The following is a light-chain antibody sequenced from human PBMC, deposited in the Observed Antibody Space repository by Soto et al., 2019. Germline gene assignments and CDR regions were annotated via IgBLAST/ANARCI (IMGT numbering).Light chain of an antibody. CDR2: EVS. Sequence: QSVLTQPASVSGSPGQSITISCTGTSDDVGAFNYVSWYQQHPGKAPKLMIFEVSRRPSGVSNRFSGSKSGNTASLTISGLQAEDEADYYCTSYASSVNYVFGTGPKVTVL. CDR3: TSYASSVNYV. J-gene: IGLJ1*01. V-gene: IGLV2-14*01. CDR1: SDDVGAFNY.